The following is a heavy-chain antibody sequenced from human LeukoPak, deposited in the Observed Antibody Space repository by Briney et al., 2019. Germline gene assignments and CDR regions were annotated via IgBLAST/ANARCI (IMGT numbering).Heavy chain of an antibody. CDR3: ASTATHGSFPFDY. D-gene: IGHD1-26*01. J-gene: IGHJ4*02. CDR2: INTDGSST. V-gene: IGHV3-74*01. Sequence: PGGSLRLSCAASGFTFSSYWMHWVRQAPGKGLVWVSRINTDGSSTSYADSVKGRFTISRDNAKNTLYLQMNSLRAEDTAVYYCASTATHGSFPFDYWGQGTLVTVSS. CDR1: GFTFSSYW.